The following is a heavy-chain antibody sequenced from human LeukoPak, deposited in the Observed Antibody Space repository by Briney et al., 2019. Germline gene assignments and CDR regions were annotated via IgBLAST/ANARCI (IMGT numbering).Heavy chain of an antibody. CDR3: ARISSSWYSDYYYYYMDV. Sequence: PSETLSLTCTVSGGSISSYYWSWLRQPPGKGLEWIGYIYYSGSTNYNPSLKSRVTISVDTSKNQFSLKLSSVTAADTAVYYCARISSSWYSDYYYYYMDVWGKGTTVTISS. V-gene: IGHV4-59*01. CDR2: IYYSGST. D-gene: IGHD6-13*01. CDR1: GGSISSYY. J-gene: IGHJ6*03.